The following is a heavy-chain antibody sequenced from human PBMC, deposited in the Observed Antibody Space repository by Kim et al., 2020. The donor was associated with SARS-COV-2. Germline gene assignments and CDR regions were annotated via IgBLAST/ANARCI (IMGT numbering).Heavy chain of an antibody. V-gene: IGHV3-23*01. CDR1: GFTFSSYA. Sequence: GGSLRLSCAASGFTFSSYAMSWVRQAPGKGLEWVSAISGSGGSTYYADSVKGRFTISRDNSKNTLYLQMNSLRAEDTAVYYCANLLNEPYSYGPFDYWGQGTLVTVSS. J-gene: IGHJ4*02. D-gene: IGHD5-18*01. CDR3: ANLLNEPYSYGPFDY. CDR2: ISGSGGST.